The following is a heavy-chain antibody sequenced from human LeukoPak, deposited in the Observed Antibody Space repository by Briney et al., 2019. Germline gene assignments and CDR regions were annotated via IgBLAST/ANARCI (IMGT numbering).Heavy chain of an antibody. CDR3: AKDGRYCSSSGCSQDPYYFDY. CDR2: IKSKTDGETT. J-gene: IGHJ4*02. Sequence: GGSLRLSCAASGFTFSSYSMNWVRQAPGKGLEWIGRIKSKTDGETTDYAAPVRGRFTISRDNSKNTLYLQMNSLRAEDTAVYYCAKDGRYCSSSGCSQDPYYFDYWGQGTPVTVSS. D-gene: IGHD2-2*01. CDR1: GFTFSSYS. V-gene: IGHV3-15*01.